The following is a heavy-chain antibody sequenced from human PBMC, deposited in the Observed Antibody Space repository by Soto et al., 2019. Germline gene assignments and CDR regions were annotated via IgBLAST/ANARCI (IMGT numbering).Heavy chain of an antibody. CDR1: GGSFSGYQ. V-gene: IGHV4-34*01. J-gene: IGHJ6*03. Sequence: QVQLQQWGAGLLKPSETLSLTCAVYGGSFSGYQWSWIRQTPGKGLEWIGGINDSGDINYNPSLKSRVTILVDSPKKQISLRLSSGTAADTAVYYCARGLILWFGELSRRGGYYYYMGVWGKGTTVTVSS. CDR2: INDSGDI. CDR3: ARGLILWFGELSRRGGYYYYMGV. D-gene: IGHD3-10*01.